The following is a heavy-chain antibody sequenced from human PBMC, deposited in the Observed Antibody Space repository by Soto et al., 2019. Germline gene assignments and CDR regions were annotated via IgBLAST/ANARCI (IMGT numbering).Heavy chain of an antibody. Sequence: KVLELVGRIKSKTDGGTTDHAAPVKGRFTISRDDSKNTLYLQMNSLKTEDTAVYYCTTSRMVRGVKNYYYYSGMDVWGQGTTVSVSS. J-gene: IGHJ6*02. D-gene: IGHD3-10*01. CDR2: IKSKTDGGTT. V-gene: IGHV3-15*07. CDR3: TTSRMVRGVKNYYYYSGMDV.